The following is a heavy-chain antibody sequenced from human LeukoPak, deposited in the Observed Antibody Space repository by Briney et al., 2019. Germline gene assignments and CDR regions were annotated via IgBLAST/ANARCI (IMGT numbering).Heavy chain of an antibody. Sequence: SSETPSLTCTVSGGSISSYYWSWIRQPAGKGLEWIGRIYTSGSTNYNPSLKSRVTMSVDTSKNQFSLKLSSVTAADTAVYYCARSYYDSSGYRFDPWGQGTLVTVSS. CDR1: GGSISSYY. CDR2: IYTSGST. J-gene: IGHJ5*02. V-gene: IGHV4-4*07. D-gene: IGHD3-22*01. CDR3: ARSYYDSSGYRFDP.